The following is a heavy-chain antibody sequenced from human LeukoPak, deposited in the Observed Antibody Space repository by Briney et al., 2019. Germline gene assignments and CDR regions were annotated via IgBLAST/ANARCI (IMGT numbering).Heavy chain of an antibody. J-gene: IGHJ4*02. Sequence: ASVKVSCKASGYTFTSYGISWVRQAPGQGLEWMGWISAYNGNTNYAQKLQGRVTMTTDTSTSTAYMELRSLRSDDTAVYYCARVYDSSGYYYGVIDYWGQGTLVTVSS. D-gene: IGHD3-22*01. CDR3: ARVYDSSGYYYGVIDY. CDR2: ISAYNGNT. V-gene: IGHV1-18*01. CDR1: GYTFTSYG.